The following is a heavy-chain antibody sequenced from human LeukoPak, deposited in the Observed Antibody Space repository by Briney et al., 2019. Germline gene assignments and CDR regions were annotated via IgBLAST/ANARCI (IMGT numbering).Heavy chain of an antibody. V-gene: IGHV4-39*07. CDR2: IYYSGST. Sequence: SETLSLTCTVSGGSISSSSYYWGWIRQPPGKGLEWIGSIYYSGSTFYNPSLKSRVTISVDTSKNQFSLKLSSVTAADTAVYYCARVAKVGATGDYWGQGTLVTVSS. CDR1: GGSISSSSYY. D-gene: IGHD1-26*01. J-gene: IGHJ4*02. CDR3: ARVAKVGATGDY.